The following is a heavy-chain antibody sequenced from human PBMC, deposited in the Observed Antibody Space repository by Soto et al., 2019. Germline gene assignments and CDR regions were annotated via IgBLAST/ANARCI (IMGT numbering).Heavy chain of an antibody. CDR1: GASISSSNW. J-gene: IGHJ4*02. CDR3: ARGGIYDIFTGYGE. D-gene: IGHD3-9*01. V-gene: IGHV4-4*02. Sequence: QVQLQESGPGLVKPSGTLSLTCAVSGASISSSNWWSWVRQPPGKGLEWIGEIYHSGSTNYNPSLKRRVTTAADKSKNQSSLKLTSVTAADTAVYYCARGGIYDIFTGYGEWGQGTLVVVSS. CDR2: IYHSGST.